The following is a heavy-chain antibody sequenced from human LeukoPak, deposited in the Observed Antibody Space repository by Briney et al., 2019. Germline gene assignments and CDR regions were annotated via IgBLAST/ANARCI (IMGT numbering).Heavy chain of an antibody. CDR1: GGSISSGGYT. V-gene: IGHV4-30-2*01. D-gene: IGHD5-12*01. CDR3: ASYSGYDYFSIDY. J-gene: IGHJ4*02. CDR2: IYHSGST. Sequence: SQTLSLTCAVSGGSISSGGYTWSWIRQPPGKGLEWIGYIYHSGSTYYNPSLKSRVTISVDRSKNQFSLKLSSVTAADTAVYYCASYSGYDYFSIDYWGQGTLVTVSS.